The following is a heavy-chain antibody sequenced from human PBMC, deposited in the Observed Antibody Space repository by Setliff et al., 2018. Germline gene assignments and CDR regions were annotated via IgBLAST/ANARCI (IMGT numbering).Heavy chain of an antibody. CDR1: SGSMRNYY. CDR2: IYTSGST. D-gene: IGHD1-26*01. V-gene: IGHV4-4*07. CDR3: ARDNTILGATDY. J-gene: IGHJ4*02. Sequence: PSETLSLTCSVSSGSMRNYYWIWIRQPAGEGLEWIGRIYTSGSTNYNPSLKRRVTISLEMSKNQFSLTLSSVTAADTALYFCARDNTILGATDYWGQGALVTVSS.